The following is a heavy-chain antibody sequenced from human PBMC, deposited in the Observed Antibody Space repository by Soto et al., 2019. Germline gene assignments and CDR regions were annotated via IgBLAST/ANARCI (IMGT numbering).Heavy chain of an antibody. CDR1: GGTFSNYA. D-gene: IGHD3-9*01. CDR2: IIPLFATT. V-gene: IGHV1-69*13. J-gene: IGHJ5*01. Sequence: SVKVSCKASGGTFSNYAFSWVRQAPGQGLEWMGGIIPLFATTNYAQRFQDRVTISADESTSTAYMELSSLRSEDTAMYYCARAVRGAVLNGNNHPDSWGQGTLVTVSS. CDR3: ARAVRGAVLNGNNHPDS.